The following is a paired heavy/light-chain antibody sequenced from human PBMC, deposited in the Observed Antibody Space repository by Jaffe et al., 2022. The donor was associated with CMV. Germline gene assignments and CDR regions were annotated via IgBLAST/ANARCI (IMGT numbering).Heavy chain of an antibody. J-gene: IGHJ6*03. V-gene: IGHV4-59*01. CDR3: ARILGGYTYGSGAGYYYYYMDV. D-gene: IGHD5-18*01. CDR1: GGSISSSS. CDR2: IYYSGST. Sequence: QVQLQESGPGLVKPSETLSLTCTVSGGSISSSSWSWIRQPPGKGLEWIGYIYYSGSTNYNPSLKSRVTISVDTSQKQVSLKLNSVTAADTAVYYCARILGGYTYGSGAGYYYYYMDVWGKGTTVTVSS.
Light chain of an antibody. CDR2: EVS. J-gene: IGLJ2*01. CDR3: CSYAGSSTHVV. CDR1: SSDVGSYNL. Sequence: QSALTQPASVSGSPGQSITISCTGTSSDVGSYNLVSWYQHHPGKAPKLMIYEVSKRPSGVSNRFSGSKSGNTASLTISGLQTEDEADYYCCSYAGSSTHVVFGGGTKVTVL. V-gene: IGLV2-23*02.